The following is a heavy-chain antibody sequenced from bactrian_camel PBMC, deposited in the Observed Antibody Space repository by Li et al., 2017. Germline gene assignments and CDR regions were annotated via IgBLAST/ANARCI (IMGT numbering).Heavy chain of an antibody. J-gene: IGHJ4*01. V-gene: IGHV3S53*01. CDR2: IRTDGST. CDR1: RYTYTTYC. CDR3: AADPGPLSDGLGRIVATNAEH. Sequence: QLVESGGGSVQAGGSLKLSCASSRYTYTTYCLAWFRQAPGKEREGVATIRTDGSTSYADSVKGRFTISKDSAKVYLQMNTLKSEDTAMYYCAADPGPLSDGLGRIVATNAEHWGQGTQVTVS. D-gene: IGHD1*01.